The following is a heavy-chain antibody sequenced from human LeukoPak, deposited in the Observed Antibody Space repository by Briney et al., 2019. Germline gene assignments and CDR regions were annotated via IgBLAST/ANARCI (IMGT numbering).Heavy chain of an antibody. V-gene: IGHV4-30-2*01. CDR1: GGSISSGGYY. J-gene: IGHJ5*02. D-gene: IGHD6-13*01. Sequence: PSETLSLTCTVSGGSISSGGYYWSWIWQPPGKGLEWIGYIYHSGSTYYNPSLKSRVTISVDRSKNQFSLKLSSVTAADTAVYYCARVFGTSSWYDWFDPWGQGTLVTVSS. CDR3: ARVFGTSSWYDWFDP. CDR2: IYHSGST.